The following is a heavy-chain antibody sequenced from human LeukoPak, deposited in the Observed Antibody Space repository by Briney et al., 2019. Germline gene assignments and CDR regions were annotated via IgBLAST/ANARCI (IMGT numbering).Heavy chain of an antibody. CDR1: GFTFSSYS. CDR2: IYHSGST. V-gene: IGHV4-38-2*01. CDR3: ARVGYSGSLSGSFDI. J-gene: IGHJ3*02. Sequence: RTGGSLRLSCAASGFTFSSYSMNWVRQAPGKGLEWVGSIYHSGSTYYNASLKSRVTISVDTSKNQFSLKLSSVTAADTAVYYCARVGYSGSLSGSFDIWGQGTMVTVSS. D-gene: IGHD1-26*01.